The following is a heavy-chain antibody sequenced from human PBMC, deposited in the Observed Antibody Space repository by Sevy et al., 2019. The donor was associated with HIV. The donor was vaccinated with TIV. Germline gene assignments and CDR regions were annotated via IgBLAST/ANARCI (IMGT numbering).Heavy chain of an antibody. CDR1: GFTFSSYW. CDR3: ARFEDY. CDR2: IRQGGSDK. Sequence: GGSLRLSCVASGFTFSSYWMTWVRQAPGRGLEWVANIRQGGSDKFYVDSVKGRFTISRDNAKNSLYLQMNSLRAEDTAVYYCARFEDYWGQGTLVTVSS. V-gene: IGHV3-7*01. J-gene: IGHJ4*02.